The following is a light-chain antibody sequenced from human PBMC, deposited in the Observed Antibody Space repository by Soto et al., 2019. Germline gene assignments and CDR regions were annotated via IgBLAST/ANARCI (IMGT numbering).Light chain of an antibody. CDR3: SSYTAFTTYV. Sequence: QSVLTQPASVSGSPGQSITISCTGTNSDVGAYSYVSWYQQYPGKAPKLLIYDVGARPSGISDRFSGSKSGNTASLTISGLQAEDEADYYCSSYTAFTTYVFGSGTKLTV. V-gene: IGLV2-14*03. J-gene: IGLJ1*01. CDR2: DVG. CDR1: NSDVGAYSY.